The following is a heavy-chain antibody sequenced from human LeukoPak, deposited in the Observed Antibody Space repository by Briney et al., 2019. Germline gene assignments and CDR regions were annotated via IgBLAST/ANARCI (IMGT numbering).Heavy chain of an antibody. CDR1: GFTFSSNG. D-gene: IGHD6-6*01. Sequence: GGSLRLSCVASGFTFSSNGMHWVRQAPGKGLEWVAFIQNDGNNKKYADSVKGRFTISRDNPKNTLYLQMNSLRAEDTAVYYCARDWGTSSLYLVSWGQGTLVTVSS. V-gene: IGHV3-30*02. CDR3: ARDWGTSSLYLVS. J-gene: IGHJ4*02. CDR2: IQNDGNNK.